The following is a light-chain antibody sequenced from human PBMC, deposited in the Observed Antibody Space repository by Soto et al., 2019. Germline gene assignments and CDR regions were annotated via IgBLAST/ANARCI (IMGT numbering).Light chain of an antibody. V-gene: IGKV3-20*01. Sequence: EIVWTQSPCTLSLSPGESATLSCRASQRLXSNYITWYQQKPGQAPRRLXVAASSRATGSPDRLSGSGSETDFTRPICRLKAENCAVYYYERYGRAAATFGEGTKVDIK. CDR3: ERYGRAAAT. CDR1: QRLXSNY. CDR2: AAS. J-gene: IGKJ4*01.